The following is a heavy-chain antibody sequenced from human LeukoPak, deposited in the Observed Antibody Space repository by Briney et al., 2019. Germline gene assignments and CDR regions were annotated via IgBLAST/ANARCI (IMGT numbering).Heavy chain of an antibody. J-gene: IGHJ4*02. D-gene: IGHD2/OR15-2a*01. CDR2: IYTSGST. CDR3: AREGILTSPLDY. Sequence: SETLSLTCTVSGGSISSGSYYWSWIRQPAGKGLEWIGRIYTSGSTNYNPSLKSRVTISVDTSKNQFSLKLSSVTAADTAVYYCAREGILTSPLDYWSQGTLVTVSS. CDR1: GGSISSGSYY. V-gene: IGHV4-61*02.